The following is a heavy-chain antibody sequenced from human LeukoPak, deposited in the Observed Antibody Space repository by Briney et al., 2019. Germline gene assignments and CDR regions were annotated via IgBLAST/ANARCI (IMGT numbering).Heavy chain of an antibody. CDR2: ISGDGGT. CDR1: GFTFGSYV. Sequence: GGSLRLSSAASGFTFGSYVVSWVRQAPGEGPEWVSAISGDGGTYYADSVKGRFTISRDNSKNTLYLQMNSLGGEDTALHYCARYCGAASCYSGFDYWGQGTLVTVAS. D-gene: IGHD2-15*01. V-gene: IGHV3-23*01. CDR3: ARYCGAASCYSGFDY. J-gene: IGHJ4*02.